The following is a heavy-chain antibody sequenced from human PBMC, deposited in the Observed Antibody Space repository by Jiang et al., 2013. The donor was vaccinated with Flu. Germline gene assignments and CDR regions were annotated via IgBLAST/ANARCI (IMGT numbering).Heavy chain of an antibody. V-gene: IGHV4-34*01. CDR2: INHSGST. J-gene: IGHJ3*02. D-gene: IGHD2-21*02. CDR1: GGSFSGYY. CDR3: ARGWVVTAIIGAFDI. Sequence: LLKPSETLSLTCAVYGGSFSGYYWSWIRQPPGKGLEWIGEINHSGSTNYNPSLKSRVTISVDTSKNQFSLKLSSVTAADTAVYYCARGWVVTAIIGAFDIWGQGTMVTVSS.